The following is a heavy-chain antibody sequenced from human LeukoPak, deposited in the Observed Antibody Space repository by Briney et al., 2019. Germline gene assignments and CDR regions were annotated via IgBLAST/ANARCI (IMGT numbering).Heavy chain of an antibody. CDR2: ISWNRGSI. J-gene: IGHJ4*02. CDR1: GFTFDDYA. Sequence: PGGSLRLSCAASGFTFDDYAMHWARHAPGKGRECVSGISWNRGSIGYAHSVKGRFTLSRDNAKNSLYPQMNSLRAEDRALYFCAKGQYEEVATTFDYWGQGTLVTVSS. CDR3: AKGQYEEVATTFDY. D-gene: IGHD5-24*01. V-gene: IGHV3-9*01.